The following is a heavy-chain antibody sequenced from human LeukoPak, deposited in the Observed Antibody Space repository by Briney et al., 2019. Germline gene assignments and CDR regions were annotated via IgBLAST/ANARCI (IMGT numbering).Heavy chain of an antibody. D-gene: IGHD4/OR15-4a*01. V-gene: IGHV3-74*01. CDR2: INSDGSST. Sequence: GGSLRLSCAASGLTFSSHWMYWVRQGPGKGLVWVSRINSDGSSTSYADSVKGRFTISRDNAKNTPYLQMNSLRVEDTAIYYCAGGLYGAHVDWGQGTLVTVSA. CDR3: AGGLYGAHVD. J-gene: IGHJ4*02. CDR1: GLTFSSHW.